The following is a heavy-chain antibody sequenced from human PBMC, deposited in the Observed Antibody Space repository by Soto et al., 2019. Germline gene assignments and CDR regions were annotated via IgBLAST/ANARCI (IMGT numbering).Heavy chain of an antibody. Sequence: QLQLQESGPGLVKPSETLSLTCTVSGGSISSSSYYWGWIRQPPGKGLEWIGSIYYSGSTYYNPSLKSRVTISVDTSKNQFSLKLSSVTAADTAVYYRARRRSSGWIDYWGQGTLVTVSS. D-gene: IGHD6-19*01. V-gene: IGHV4-39*01. J-gene: IGHJ4*02. CDR2: IYYSGST. CDR3: ARRRSSGWIDY. CDR1: GGSISSSSYY.